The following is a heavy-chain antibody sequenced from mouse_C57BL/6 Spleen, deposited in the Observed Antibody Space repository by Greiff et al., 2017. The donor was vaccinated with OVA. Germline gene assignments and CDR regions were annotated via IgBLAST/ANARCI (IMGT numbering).Heavy chain of an antibody. Sequence: QVQLQQSGPELVKPGASVKLSCKASGYAFSSSWMNWVKQRPGQGLEWIGRIYPGDGDTNYNGKFKGKATLTADKSSSTAYMQLRSLTSEDSAVYFCARRGGLDYYAMDYWGQGTSVTVSS. J-gene: IGHJ4*01. CDR1: GYAFSSSW. CDR2: IYPGDGDT. V-gene: IGHV1-82*01. D-gene: IGHD2-13*01. CDR3: ARRGGLDYYAMDY.